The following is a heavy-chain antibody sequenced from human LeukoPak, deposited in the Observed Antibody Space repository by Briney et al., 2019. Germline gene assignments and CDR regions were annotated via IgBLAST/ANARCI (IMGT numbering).Heavy chain of an antibody. D-gene: IGHD3-10*01. Sequence: PGESLKISCKGSGYSFTSYWIGWVRQMPGKGLEWMGIIYPGDSDTRYSPSFQGQVTISADKSISTAYLQWNSLKASDTAMYYCARVPTRAVRGVIRPVYGMDVWGQGTTVTVSS. V-gene: IGHV5-51*01. CDR1: GYSFTSYW. CDR2: IYPGDSDT. CDR3: ARVPTRAVRGVIRPVYGMDV. J-gene: IGHJ6*02.